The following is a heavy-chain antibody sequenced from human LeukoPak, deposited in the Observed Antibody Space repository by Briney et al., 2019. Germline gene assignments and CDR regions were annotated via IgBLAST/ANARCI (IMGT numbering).Heavy chain of an antibody. CDR1: GFTFRSYA. D-gene: IGHD5-18*01. Sequence: GGSLRLSCAASGFTFRSYAMSWVREAPGKGLEWVSDISGSGGSTYYADSVKGRFTISRDNSKNTLCLQMNSLRAEDTAVYYCAKGKGIQLWLLDYWGQGTLVTVSS. V-gene: IGHV3-23*01. J-gene: IGHJ4*02. CDR3: AKGKGIQLWLLDY. CDR2: ISGSGGST.